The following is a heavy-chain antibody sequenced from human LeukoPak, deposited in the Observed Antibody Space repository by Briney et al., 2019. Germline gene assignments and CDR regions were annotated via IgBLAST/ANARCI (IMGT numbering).Heavy chain of an antibody. D-gene: IGHD5-24*01. V-gene: IGHV3-49*03. Sequence: PGGSLRLSCAASGFTFSSYWMSWFRQAPGKGLEWVGFIRSKAYGGTTEYAASVKGRFTISRDDSKSIAYLQMNSLKTEDTAVYYCTRGGRWLHVRWMNDAFDIWGQGTMVTVSS. CDR3: TRGGRWLHVRWMNDAFDI. J-gene: IGHJ3*02. CDR1: GFTFSSYW. CDR2: IRSKAYGGTT.